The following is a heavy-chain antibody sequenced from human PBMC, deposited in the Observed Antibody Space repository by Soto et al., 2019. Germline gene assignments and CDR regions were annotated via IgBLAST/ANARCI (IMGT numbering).Heavy chain of an antibody. Sequence: QVQLVESGGGVVQPGRSLRLSCAASGFTFSNNGMHLVRQAPGKGLEWVAVIWYDGINKYYADSVKGRFIISRDNSKNTVYLQMNSLRAEDTAVYYCARDRVQMVDGLDVWGQGTTVTVSS. D-gene: IGHD2-15*01. J-gene: IGHJ6*02. CDR2: IWYDGINK. V-gene: IGHV3-33*01. CDR3: ARDRVQMVDGLDV. CDR1: GFTFSNNG.